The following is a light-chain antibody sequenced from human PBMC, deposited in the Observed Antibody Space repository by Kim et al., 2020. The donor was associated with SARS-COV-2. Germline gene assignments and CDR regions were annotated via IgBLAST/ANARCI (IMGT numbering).Light chain of an antibody. CDR1: QNVGSY. Sequence: EIVLTQSPATLSLSPGERATLSCRASQNVGSYLAWYQQKPGQAPRLLVYDASNRATGIPARFSGSVSGTDFTLTISSLEPEDFAFYYCQQRINWPPTFGPGTKVDIK. V-gene: IGKV3-11*01. CDR3: QQRINWPPT. J-gene: IGKJ3*01. CDR2: DAS.